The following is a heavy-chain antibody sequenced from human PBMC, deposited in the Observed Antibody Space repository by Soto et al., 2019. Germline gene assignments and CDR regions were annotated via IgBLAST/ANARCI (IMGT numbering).Heavy chain of an antibody. CDR2: ISTYNGNT. CDR1: GYPFTTYG. Sequence: QVQLVQSGDEVKKPGASVKVSCKASGYPFTTYGITWVRQAPGQALEWMGWISTYNGNTNYAQSLQGRVTMTRETSSTTAYMELRSLRSDDTAVYYCARVMTTFGVVSKGPDHWGQGTLVTVSS. CDR3: ARVMTTFGVVSKGPDH. V-gene: IGHV1-18*04. J-gene: IGHJ4*02. D-gene: IGHD3-3*01.